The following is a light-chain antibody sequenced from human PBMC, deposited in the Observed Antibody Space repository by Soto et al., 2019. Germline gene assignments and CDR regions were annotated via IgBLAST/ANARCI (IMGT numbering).Light chain of an antibody. Sequence: QSALTQPASVSGSPGQSITIFCSGTSSDIGGYNYVSWYQHHPGKAPKLIIYEVSYRPSGVSDRFSGSKSGTSASLAISGLQSEDEGDYYCATWDDRLTAWVFGGGTKLTVL. V-gene: IGLV2-14*01. J-gene: IGLJ3*02. CDR3: ATWDDRLTAWV. CDR1: SSDIGGYNY. CDR2: EVS.